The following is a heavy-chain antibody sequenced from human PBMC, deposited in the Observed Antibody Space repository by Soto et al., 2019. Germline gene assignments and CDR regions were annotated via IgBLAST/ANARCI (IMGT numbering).Heavy chain of an antibody. CDR3: ARDGGQWLVPPENFQH. Sequence: QVQLVQSGAEVKKPGASVKVSCKASRYTFTSYTIQWVRQAPGQGLEWMGWIDAGNSDTRYSQKFQGKVTITRDTSASTVYMELSRLTSEDTAVYYCARDGGQWLVPPENFQHWGQGTLVSVSS. CDR1: RYTFTSYT. J-gene: IGHJ1*01. D-gene: IGHD6-19*01. V-gene: IGHV1-3*01. CDR2: IDAGNSDT.